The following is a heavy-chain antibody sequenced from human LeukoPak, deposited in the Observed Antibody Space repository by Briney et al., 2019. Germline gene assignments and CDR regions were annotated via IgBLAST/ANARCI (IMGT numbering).Heavy chain of an antibody. V-gene: IGHV4-61*01. CDR1: GGSVSNGSYY. CDR2: IYHSGTT. Sequence: SETLSLTCTVSGGSVSNGSYYWSWIRQPPGKGLEWIGYIYHSGTTYYNPSLQSRVTMSVDTSKNQFSLKLSSVTAVDTAVYYCARKENVYYYFDYWGQGTLVTVSS. D-gene: IGHD3-10*01. J-gene: IGHJ4*02. CDR3: ARKENVYYYFDY.